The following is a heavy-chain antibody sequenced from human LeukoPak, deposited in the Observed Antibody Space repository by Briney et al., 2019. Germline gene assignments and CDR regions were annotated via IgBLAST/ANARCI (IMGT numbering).Heavy chain of an antibody. Sequence: SETLSLTCAVSGCSVSSGSYYWSWIRQPPEKGLEWIGYIHYRGYLYYSGSTNYNPSLKSRVTISLDTSKNQFSLRLTSVTAADTAVYYCAREQYDSTDRAIGFDIWGQGTMVSVSS. CDR3: AREQYDSTDRAIGFDI. J-gene: IGHJ3*02. V-gene: IGHV4-61*01. D-gene: IGHD3-22*01. CDR2: IHYRGYLYYSGST. CDR1: GCSVSSGSYY.